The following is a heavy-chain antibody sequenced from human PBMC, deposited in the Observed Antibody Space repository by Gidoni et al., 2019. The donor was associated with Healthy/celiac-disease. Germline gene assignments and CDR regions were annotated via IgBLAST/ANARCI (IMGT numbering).Heavy chain of an antibody. V-gene: IGHV1-69*02. D-gene: IGHD3-3*01. CDR3: ARNPIFGVGVHDYYGMDV. CDR2: IIPILGIA. CDR1: GGTFSSYT. J-gene: IGHJ6*02. Sequence: QVQLVQSGAEVKKPGSSVKVSCKASGGTFSSYTISWVRQAPGQGLAWMGRIIPILGIANYAQKFQGRVTITADKSTRTAYMELSSLRSEDTAVYYCARNPIFGVGVHDYYGMDVWGQGTTVTVSS.